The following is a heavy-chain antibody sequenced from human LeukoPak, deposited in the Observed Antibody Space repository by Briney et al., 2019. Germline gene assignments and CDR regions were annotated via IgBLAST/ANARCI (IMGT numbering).Heavy chain of an antibody. CDR3: AELGITMIGGV. D-gene: IGHD3-10*02. CDR2: ISSSGSTI. CDR1: GFTFSSYE. Sequence: GGSLRLSCAASGFTFSSYEMNWVRQAPGKGLEWVSYISSSGSTIYYADSVKGRFTISRDNAKNSLYLQMNSLRAEDMSVYYCAELGITMIGGVWGKGTTVTISS. V-gene: IGHV3-48*03. J-gene: IGHJ6*04.